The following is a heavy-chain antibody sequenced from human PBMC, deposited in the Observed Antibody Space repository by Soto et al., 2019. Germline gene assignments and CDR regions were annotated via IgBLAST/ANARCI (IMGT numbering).Heavy chain of an antibody. CDR1: GGSISSSSYY. D-gene: IGHD3-22*01. V-gene: IGHV4-39*01. CDR2: IYYSGST. J-gene: IGHJ4*02. CDR3: ARHEDYDSSEIDY. Sequence: SETLSLTCTVSGGSISSSSYYWGWIRQPPGKGLEWIGSIYYSGSTYYNPSLKSRVTISVDTSKNQFSLKLSSVTAADTAVYYCARHEDYDSSEIDYWGQGILVTVSS.